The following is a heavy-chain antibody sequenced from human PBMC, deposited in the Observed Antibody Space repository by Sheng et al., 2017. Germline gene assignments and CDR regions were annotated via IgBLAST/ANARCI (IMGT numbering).Heavy chain of an antibody. CDR3: AREHGDLYYYYYYMDV. J-gene: IGHJ6*03. V-gene: IGHV4-4*07. CDR2: SIPVGAP. D-gene: IGHD4-17*01. Sequence: QVQLQESGPGLVKAFRRPCPSPALSLVAPSVVTTGAGSGSPPGRDWSGLGVSIPVGAPTTTPPSKSRVTMSVDTSKNQFSLKLSSVTAADTAVYYCAREHGDLYYYYYYMDVWGKGTTVTVSS. CDR1: VAPSVVTT.